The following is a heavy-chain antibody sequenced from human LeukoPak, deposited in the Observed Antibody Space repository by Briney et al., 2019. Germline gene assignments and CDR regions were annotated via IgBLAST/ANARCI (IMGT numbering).Heavy chain of an antibody. V-gene: IGHV3-23*01. CDR3: AKDSKIVGATFRSYHYMDV. CDR1: GFIFDDYG. Sequence: GGSLRLSCAASGFIFDDYGMSWVRQAPGKGLEWVSAIRDSGDRTHYADSVKGRFTISRDNSKNTLYLQMNSLRAEDTAVYYCAKDSKIVGATFRSYHYMDVWGKGTAVTVSS. CDR2: IRDSGDRT. D-gene: IGHD1-26*01. J-gene: IGHJ6*03.